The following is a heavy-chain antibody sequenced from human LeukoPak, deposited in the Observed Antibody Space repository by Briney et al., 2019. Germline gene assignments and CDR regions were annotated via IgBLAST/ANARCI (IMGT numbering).Heavy chain of an antibody. CDR1: GGSISGSSYF. J-gene: IGHJ5*02. Sequence: SETLSLTCTVSGGSISGSSYFWGWIRQPPGEGLEWIGNIYYRGSAYYNPSLKSRVAISVDTSKHQFSLKLSSVTAADTAVYYCASYNYPDSGHYYIGWFDPWGQGTLVTVSS. V-gene: IGHV4-39*01. CDR2: IYYRGSA. CDR3: ASYNYPDSGHYYIGWFDP. D-gene: IGHD3-22*01.